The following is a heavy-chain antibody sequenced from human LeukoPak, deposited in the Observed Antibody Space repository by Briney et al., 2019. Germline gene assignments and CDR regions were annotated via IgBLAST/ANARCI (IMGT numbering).Heavy chain of an antibody. CDR2: ISWDGGST. CDR1: GFTFDDYT. D-gene: IGHD3-9*01. V-gene: IGHV3-43*01. CDR3: AKGPYYYDILTGYLLDY. Sequence: SGGSLRLSCAASGFTFDDYTMHWVRQAPGKGLEWVSLISWDGGSTYYADSVKGRFTISRDNSKNSLYLQMNSLRTEDTALYYCAKGPYYYDILTGYLLDYWGQGTLVTVSS. J-gene: IGHJ4*02.